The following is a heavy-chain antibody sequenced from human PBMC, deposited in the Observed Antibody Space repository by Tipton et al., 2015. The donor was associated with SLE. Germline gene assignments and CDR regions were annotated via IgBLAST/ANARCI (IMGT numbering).Heavy chain of an antibody. J-gene: IGHJ6*03. CDR2: TYYRSRWYN. CDR1: GDSVSSNSAT. CDR3: ARGETDLGWLQPNYYMDV. Sequence: PGLVKPSQTLSLTCAISGDSVSSNSATWNWIRQSPSRGLEWLGRTYYRSRWYNDYAESVKSRITINPDTSKNQFSLQLDSVTPEDTAVYYCARGETDLGWLQPNYYMDVWDKGATVTVSS. V-gene: IGHV6-1*01. D-gene: IGHD5-24*01.